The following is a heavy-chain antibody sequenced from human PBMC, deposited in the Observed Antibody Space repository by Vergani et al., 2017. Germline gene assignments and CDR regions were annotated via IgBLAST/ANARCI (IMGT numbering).Heavy chain of an antibody. CDR1: GYTFTSYY. Sequence: QVQLVQSGAEVKKPGASVKVSCKASGYTFTSYYMHWVRQAPGQGLEWMGWINPNSGGTNYAQKFQGRVTMTRDTSISTAYMELSRLRSDDTAVYYCARGHLTMVRGHYYMDVWGKGTTVTVSS. V-gene: IGHV1-2*02. D-gene: IGHD3-10*01. J-gene: IGHJ6*03. CDR3: ARGHLTMVRGHYYMDV. CDR2: INPNSGGT.